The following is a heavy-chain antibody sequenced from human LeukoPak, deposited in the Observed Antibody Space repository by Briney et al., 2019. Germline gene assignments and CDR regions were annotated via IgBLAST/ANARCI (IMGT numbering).Heavy chain of an antibody. J-gene: IGHJ6*02. CDR3: AKYCSGGSCYGLDV. CDR2: INSDGSST. Sequence: GGSLRLSCAASGFTFSSYWMHWVRQAPGKGLVWVSRINSDGSSTNYADSVKGRFTISRDNAKNTLYLQMNRLRAEDTAVYYCAKYCSGGSCYGLDVWGQGTTVTVSS. CDR1: GFTFSSYW. V-gene: IGHV3-74*01. D-gene: IGHD2-15*01.